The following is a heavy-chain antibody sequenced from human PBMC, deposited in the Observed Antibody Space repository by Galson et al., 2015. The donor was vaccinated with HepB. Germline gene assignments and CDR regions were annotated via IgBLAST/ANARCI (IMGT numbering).Heavy chain of an antibody. CDR2: FYHSGST. J-gene: IGHJ3*02. D-gene: IGHD3-3*01. V-gene: IGHV4-59*12. Sequence: ETLSLACTASGASISSFYWSWIRQPPGKGLEWIGYFYHSGSTNYHPSLKSRITISADTSRNQFSLRLTSVAAADTAVYYCARGVAAFDIWGQGTMVTVSS. CDR3: ARGVAAFDI. CDR1: GASISSFY.